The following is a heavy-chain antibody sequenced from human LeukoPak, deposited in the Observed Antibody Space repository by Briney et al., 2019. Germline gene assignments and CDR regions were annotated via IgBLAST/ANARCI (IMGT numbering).Heavy chain of an antibody. CDR3: ASTHSSGWYDDWFDP. J-gene: IGHJ5*02. Sequence: ASVKVSCKASGYTFTSYYMHWLRQAPGQGLEWMGIINPSGGSTSYAQKFQGRVTMTRDTSTSTVYMELSSLRSEDTAVYYCASTHSSGWYDDWFDPWGQGTLVTVSS. V-gene: IGHV1-46*01. D-gene: IGHD6-19*01. CDR2: INPSGGST. CDR1: GYTFTSYY.